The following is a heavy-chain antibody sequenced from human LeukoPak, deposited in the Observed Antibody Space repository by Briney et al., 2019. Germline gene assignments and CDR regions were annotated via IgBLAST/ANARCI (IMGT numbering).Heavy chain of an antibody. Sequence: EASVTVSCTASGGTFSSYAISWVRQAPGQGLEWMGGIIPIFGTANYAQKFQGRVTITADESTSTAYMELSSLRSEDTAVYYCARGARGYSYGSVDYWGQGTLVTVSS. CDR2: IIPIFGTA. CDR3: ARGARGYSYGSVDY. CDR1: GGTFSSYA. J-gene: IGHJ4*02. D-gene: IGHD5-18*01. V-gene: IGHV1-69*13.